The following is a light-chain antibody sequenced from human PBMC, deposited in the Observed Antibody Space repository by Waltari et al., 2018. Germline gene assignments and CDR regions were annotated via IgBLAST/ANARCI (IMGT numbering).Light chain of an antibody. Sequence: DIQMTQSPSSLSASVGDRVTITCRASETIRIYLNWYQQKPGKAPKLLINTASRLQSGVPSRFSGGGSGTDFTLTISTLQHEDFATYYCQQSYSIPLTFGGGTKVEIK. J-gene: IGKJ4*01. CDR3: QQSYSIPLT. CDR2: TAS. CDR1: ETIRIY. V-gene: IGKV1-39*01.